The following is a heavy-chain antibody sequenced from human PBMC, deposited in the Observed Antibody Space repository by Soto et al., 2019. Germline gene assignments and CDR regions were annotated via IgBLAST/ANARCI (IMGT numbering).Heavy chain of an antibody. V-gene: IGHV3-9*01. D-gene: IGHD3-10*01. J-gene: IGHJ6*02. CDR3: AKDLPNTYYYGSGSRHYYGMDV. CDR1: GFTFDDYA. Sequence: EVQLVESGGGLVQPGRSLRLSCAASGFTFDDYAMHWVRQAPGKGLEWVSGISWNSGSIGYADSVKGRFTISRDNAKNSLYLQMNSLRAEDTALYYCAKDLPNTYYYGSGSRHYYGMDVWGQGTTVTVSS. CDR2: ISWNSGSI.